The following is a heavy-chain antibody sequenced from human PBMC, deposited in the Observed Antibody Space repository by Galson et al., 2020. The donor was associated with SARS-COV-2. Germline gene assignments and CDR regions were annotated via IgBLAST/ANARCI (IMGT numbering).Heavy chain of an antibody. V-gene: IGHV3-21*01. Sequence: GESLKIPCAASGFTFSRYSMNWVRQAPGKGLEWVSSISSSSSYIYYADSVQGRFTISRDNAKNSLYLQMNSLRAEDTAVYYCARDRGAGGYDQLIDYWGQGTLVTVSS. CDR1: GFTFSRYS. D-gene: IGHD5-12*01. J-gene: IGHJ4*02. CDR2: ISSSSSYI. CDR3: ARDRGAGGYDQLIDY.